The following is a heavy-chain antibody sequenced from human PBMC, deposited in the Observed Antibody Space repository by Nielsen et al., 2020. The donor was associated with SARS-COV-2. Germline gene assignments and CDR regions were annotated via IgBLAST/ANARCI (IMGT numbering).Heavy chain of an antibody. V-gene: IGHV3-23*01. CDR1: GVNVTVNW. CDR2: ISGSGGTT. CDR3: AKGWDLAMSGIDS. Sequence: GESLKIPCAVSGVNVTVNWMSWVRQAPGKGLEWVSAISGSGGTTSYADSVKGRFTISRDNSKNTLYLQMNSLRAEDTAVYYCAKGWDLAMSGIDSWGQGILVTVSS. J-gene: IGHJ4*02. D-gene: IGHD1-26*01.